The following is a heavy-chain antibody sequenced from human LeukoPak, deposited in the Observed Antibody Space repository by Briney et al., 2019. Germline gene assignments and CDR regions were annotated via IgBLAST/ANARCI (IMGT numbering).Heavy chain of an antibody. J-gene: IGHJ4*02. CDR1: VGSISSSSYY. CDR3: ARLGLPGELLDY. CDR2: IYYSGSP. Sequence: SETLSLTRTVSVGSISSSSYYGGWIRQPPGNGLECIGSIYYSGSPYYNPSRKSRVTISVDTSKNQFSLTLTSVTAADTAVYYCARLGLPGELLDYWGQRNLVTVSP. D-gene: IGHD3-16*01. V-gene: IGHV4-39*01.